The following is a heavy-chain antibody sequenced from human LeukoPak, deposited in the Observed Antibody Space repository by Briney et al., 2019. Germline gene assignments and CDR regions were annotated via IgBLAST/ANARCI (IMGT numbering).Heavy chain of an antibody. Sequence: SGTLSLTCAVSGGSISSSNWWSWVRQPPGKGLEWIGEIYHSGSTNYNPSLKSRVTISVDKSKNQFSLKLSSVTAADTAVYYCARDHSGSYNWFDPWGQGTLVTVSS. CDR1: GGSISSSNW. V-gene: IGHV4-4*02. CDR3: ARDHSGSYNWFDP. CDR2: IYHSGST. J-gene: IGHJ5*02. D-gene: IGHD1-26*01.